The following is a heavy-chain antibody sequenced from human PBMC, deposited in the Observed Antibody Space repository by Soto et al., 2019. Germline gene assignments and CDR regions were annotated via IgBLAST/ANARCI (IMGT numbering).Heavy chain of an antibody. CDR2: INPHSGDT. V-gene: IGHV1-2*02. J-gene: IGHJ6*02. Sequence: QVQLVQSGAELQKPGASVKVSCKSSGYTLINYFVHWVRQAPGQGLEWMGWINPHSGDTNYAQKFLGRVTMTSDMSISSVFMELRRLTSDDTALYFCARQGEPYISPRDSYGMDVWGQGTSVTVSS. CDR3: ARQGEPYISPRDSYGMDV. D-gene: IGHD3-16*01. CDR1: GYTLINYF.